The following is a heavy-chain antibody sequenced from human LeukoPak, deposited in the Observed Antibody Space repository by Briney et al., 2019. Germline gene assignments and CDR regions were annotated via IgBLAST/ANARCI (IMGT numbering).Heavy chain of an antibody. V-gene: IGHV4-38-2*02. CDR3: GRDRPTGYYDY. CDR2: INHSGIT. Sequence: PSETLSLTRTVSSYSISSGYYWGWIRQSPGKGLEWIASINHSGITYYNPSLKSRVTISVDTSKNQFSLKLTSVTAADTAVYYCGRDRPTGYYDYWGQGILVTVSS. J-gene: IGHJ4*02. CDR1: SYSISSGYY. D-gene: IGHD3-9*01.